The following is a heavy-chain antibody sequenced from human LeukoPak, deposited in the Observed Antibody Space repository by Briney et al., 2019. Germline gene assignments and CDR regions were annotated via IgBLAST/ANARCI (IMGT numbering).Heavy chain of an antibody. CDR2: ISGSGGST. CDR1: GFTFSTYA. Sequence: PGGSLTLSCAASGFTFSTYATSWVRQAPGKGLEWISIISGSGGSTFYADSVKGRFTISRDNSKNMLSLQMNSLRAEDTAVYYCAKGHRYCTSGNCNSAIDYWGQGTLVTVSS. J-gene: IGHJ4*02. D-gene: IGHD2-15*01. V-gene: IGHV3-23*01. CDR3: AKGHRYCTSGNCNSAIDY.